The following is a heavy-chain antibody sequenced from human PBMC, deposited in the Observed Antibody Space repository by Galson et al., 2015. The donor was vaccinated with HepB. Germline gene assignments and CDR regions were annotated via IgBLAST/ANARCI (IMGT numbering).Heavy chain of an antibody. CDR2: IIPIFGTA. Sequence: SVKVSCKASGGTFSSYAISWVRQAPGQGLEWMGGIIPIFGTANYAQKFQGRVTITADESTSTAYMELSSLRSEDTAMYYCAREDFNADGDSSREAYYYGMDVWGPGTTVTVSS. CDR1: GGTFSSYA. D-gene: IGHD6-13*01. J-gene: IGHJ6*02. CDR3: AREDFNADGDSSREAYYYGMDV. V-gene: IGHV1-69*13.